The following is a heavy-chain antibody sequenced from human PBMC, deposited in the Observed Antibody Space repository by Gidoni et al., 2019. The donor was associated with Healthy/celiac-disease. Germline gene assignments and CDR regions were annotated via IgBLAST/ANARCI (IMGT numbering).Heavy chain of an antibody. CDR3: ARDGSGGVSYYYGMDV. J-gene: IGHJ6*02. D-gene: IGHD3-16*01. CDR2: IIPIIGTA. CDR1: AGTFSSSA. V-gene: IGHV1-69*01. Sequence: QVQLVQSGAEVKKPGSSVKVSCQASAGTFSSSAISWVRQALGQGREWMGGIIPIIGTANYAQKFQGRVTITADESTSTAYMELSSLRSEETGVYYCARDGSGGVSYYYGMDVWGQGTTVTVSS.